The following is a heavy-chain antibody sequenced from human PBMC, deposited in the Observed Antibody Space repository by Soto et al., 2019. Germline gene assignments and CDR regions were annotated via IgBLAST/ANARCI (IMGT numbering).Heavy chain of an antibody. CDR2: ISSRSTFI. CDR3: ARDPPLSMIVVVGVDDF. J-gene: IGHJ4*02. CDR1: GFTLTNEN. V-gene: IGHV3-21*06. D-gene: IGHD3-22*01. Sequence: PGGSLRLSCTVLGFTLTNENMNWVRQAPGRGLEWVSSISSRSTFINYADSVKGRFTISRDNDKGLVYLQMNSLRAEDTAVYYCARDPPLSMIVVVGVDDFWGQGTLVTVSS.